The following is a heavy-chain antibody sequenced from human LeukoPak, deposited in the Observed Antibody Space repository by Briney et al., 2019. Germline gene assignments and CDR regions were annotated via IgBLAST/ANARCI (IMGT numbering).Heavy chain of an antibody. CDR3: ARSPYSSGWYPFDP. CDR2: IYSGGST. V-gene: IGHV3-53*01. D-gene: IGHD6-19*01. J-gene: IGHJ5*02. Sequence: GGSLRLSCAASGFTVSSNYMSWVRQAPGKGLEWVSVIYSGGSTYYADSVKGRFTISRDNSKNTLYLQMNSLRAKDTAVYYCARSPYSSGWYPFDPWGQGTLVTVSS. CDR1: GFTVSSNY.